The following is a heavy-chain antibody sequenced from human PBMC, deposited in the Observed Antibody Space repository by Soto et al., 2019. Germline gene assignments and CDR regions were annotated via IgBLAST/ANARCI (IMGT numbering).Heavy chain of an antibody. D-gene: IGHD5-12*01. CDR2: ISYDGSSK. Sequence: QVQLVESGGGVVQPGRSLRLSCAASGFTFSSYGMHWVRQAPGKGLEWVAVISYDGSSKYYADSVKGRFTISRDKSKNTLYLQMNSLRADDTAVYYCAKGYSGYDCTFDYWVQGTLVTVSS. V-gene: IGHV3-30*18. CDR1: GFTFSSYG. J-gene: IGHJ4*02. CDR3: AKGYSGYDCTFDY.